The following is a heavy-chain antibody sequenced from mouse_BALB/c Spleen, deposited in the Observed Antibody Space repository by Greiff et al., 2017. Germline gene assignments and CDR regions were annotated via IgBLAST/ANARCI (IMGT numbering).Heavy chain of an antibody. CDR2: ISDGGSYT. V-gene: IGHV5-4*02. D-gene: IGHD1-1*01. J-gene: IGHJ1*01. Sequence: EVKLMESGGGLVKPGGSLKLSCAASGFTFSDYYMYWVRQTPEKRLEWVATISDGGSYTYYPDSVKGRFTISRDNAKNNLYLQMSSLKSEDTAMYYCARDRITTGSYFDVWGAGTTVTVSS. CDR3: ARDRITTGSYFDV. CDR1: GFTFSDYY.